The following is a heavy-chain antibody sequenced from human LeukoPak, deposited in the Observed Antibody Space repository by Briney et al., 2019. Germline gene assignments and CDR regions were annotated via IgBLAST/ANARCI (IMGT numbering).Heavy chain of an antibody. CDR2: MYHSGGT. CDR3: TRRCKDAYTLYCFDY. Sequence: PSETLSLTCTVSGGSINSYYWSWIRQPPGKGLEWIGHMYHSGGTNYNPSLKSRVTISVDTSKNQFSLKLSSVTAADTAVYYCTRRCKDAYTLYCFDYWGQGTLVTVSS. J-gene: IGHJ4*02. D-gene: IGHD5-24*01. CDR1: GGSINSYY. V-gene: IGHV4-59*01.